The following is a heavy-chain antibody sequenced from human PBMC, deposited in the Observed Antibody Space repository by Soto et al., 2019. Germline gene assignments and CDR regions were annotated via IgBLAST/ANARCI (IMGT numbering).Heavy chain of an antibody. CDR1: GFTFSSYG. V-gene: IGHV3-33*01. CDR2: IWYDGSNK. D-gene: IGHD3-3*01. CDR3: ASGEYYDFWSGYSNRADYYMDV. J-gene: IGHJ6*03. Sequence: GGSLRLSCAASGFTFSSYGMHWVRQAPGKGLEWVAVIWYDGSNKYYADTVKGRFTISRDNSKNTLYLQMNSLSAEDTAVYYCASGEYYDFWSGYSNRADYYMDVWGKGTTVTVSS.